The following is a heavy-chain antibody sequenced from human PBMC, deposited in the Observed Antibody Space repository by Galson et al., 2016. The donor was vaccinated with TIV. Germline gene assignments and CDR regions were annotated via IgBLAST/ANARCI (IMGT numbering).Heavy chain of an antibody. CDR3: ARDPEAEATTSYFFDS. CDR1: GFTVSSNY. D-gene: IGHD1-14*01. J-gene: IGHJ4*02. V-gene: IGHV3-66*02. Sequence: SLRLSCAASGFTVSSNYMSWVRQVPGEGLEWVSVIYKSGSIYYADFVEGRFTISRDNSKNTLHLQMNSLRTDDTAMYYCARDPEAEATTSYFFDSWGRGTLVTVSS. CDR2: IYKSGSI.